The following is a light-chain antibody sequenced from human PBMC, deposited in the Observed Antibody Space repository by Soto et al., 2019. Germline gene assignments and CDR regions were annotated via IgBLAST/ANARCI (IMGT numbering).Light chain of an antibody. CDR2: EVS. V-gene: IGLV2-14*01. CDR1: SSDIGGYNY. J-gene: IGLJ2*01. Sequence: QSALTQSASVSGSPGQSITIAWTATSSDIGGYNYVSWYQQHPDKAPKLMIFEVSNRPSGVSNRFSGSKSGNTASLTISGLLPEDEADYYCSSYTTSSTVAFGGGTKLTVL. CDR3: SSYTTSSTVA.